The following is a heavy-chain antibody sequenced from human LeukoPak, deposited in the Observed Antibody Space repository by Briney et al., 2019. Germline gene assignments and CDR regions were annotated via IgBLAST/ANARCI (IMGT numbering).Heavy chain of an antibody. V-gene: IGHV4-39*01. CDR2: IYYSGST. D-gene: IGHD3-3*01. J-gene: IGHJ3*02. Sequence: SQTLSLTCTVSGGSISSSSYYWGWIRRPPGKGLEWIGSIYYSGSTYYNPSLKSRVTISVDTSKNQFSLKLSSVTAADTAVYYCARLGVTFDIRGQETMVTVSS. CDR3: ARLGVTFDI. CDR1: GGSISSSSYY.